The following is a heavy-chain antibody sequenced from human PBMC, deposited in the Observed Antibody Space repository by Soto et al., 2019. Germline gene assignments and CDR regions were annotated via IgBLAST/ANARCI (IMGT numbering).Heavy chain of an antibody. V-gene: IGHV1-69*01. J-gene: IGHJ4*02. D-gene: IGHD2-2*01. CDR2: IIPALGTE. Sequence: QLQVVQSGPEVRKPGSSVKVSCKASGGTISSYAISWVRQAPGQGLEWLGGIIPALGTENYAQKFQGRVTITADEYTNTAYMELSSLKSEDTAIYFCARGTGTFSGTSAAAKFDYWGQGTLVTVSP. CDR3: ARGTGTFSGTSAAAKFDY. CDR1: GGTISSYA.